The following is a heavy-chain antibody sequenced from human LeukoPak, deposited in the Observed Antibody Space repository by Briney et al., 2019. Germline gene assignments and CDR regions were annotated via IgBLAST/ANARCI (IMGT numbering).Heavy chain of an antibody. CDR1: GFTFSNAW. Sequence: PGGSLRLSCAASGFTFSNAWMSWVRQAPGKGLEWVGRIKSKTDGGTTDYAAPVKGRFTISRDDSKNTLYLQMNSLKTEDTAVYYCTSEVAAYYYYYYMDVWGKGTTVTVSS. V-gene: IGHV3-15*01. J-gene: IGHJ6*03. CDR3: TSEVAAYYYYYYMDV. CDR2: IKSKTDGGTT. D-gene: IGHD6-25*01.